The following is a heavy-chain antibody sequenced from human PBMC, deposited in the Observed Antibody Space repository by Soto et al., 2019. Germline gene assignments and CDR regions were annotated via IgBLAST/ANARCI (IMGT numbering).Heavy chain of an antibody. Sequence: QVQLVESGGGVVQPGGSLRLSCAGSGFNFNNYGMYWVRQAPGKGLEWVAFISFQGTNDYYAEAVKGRFTISKGYSKKTLFLQMNSLRADDTAMYYCVKLMFDHDSSGFSGDYWGQGTLVTVS. CDR2: ISFQGTND. J-gene: IGHJ4*02. CDR3: VKLMFDHDSSGFSGDY. D-gene: IGHD3-22*01. V-gene: IGHV3-30*18. CDR1: GFNFNNYG.